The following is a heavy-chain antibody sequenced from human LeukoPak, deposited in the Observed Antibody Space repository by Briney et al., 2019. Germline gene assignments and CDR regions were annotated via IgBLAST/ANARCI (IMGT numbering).Heavy chain of an antibody. D-gene: IGHD1-26*01. Sequence: GGSLRLSCAASGFTFSSYSMNWVRQAPGKGLEWVSYISSSSSTIYYADSVKGRFTISRDNAKNSLYLQMNSLRAEDTAVYYCAREFSLALYSGSSEDAFDIWGQGTMVTVSS. CDR1: GFTFSSYS. V-gene: IGHV3-48*01. CDR3: AREFSLALYSGSSEDAFDI. J-gene: IGHJ3*02. CDR2: ISSSSSTI.